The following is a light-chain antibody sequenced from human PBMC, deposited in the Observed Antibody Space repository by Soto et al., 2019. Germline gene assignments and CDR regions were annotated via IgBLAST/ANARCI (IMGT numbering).Light chain of an antibody. CDR3: QQYANSPLLT. CDR2: GTS. V-gene: IGKV3-20*01. CDR1: QTIGRNY. Sequence: EIVLTQSPGTLSLSPGETATLSCRASQTIGRNYLAWYQQKPGQAPRLLIFGTSTRATGIPDRFSGSGSGTDFTLSISRLEPEDVAVYYCQQYANSPLLTFGGGTKVEIK. J-gene: IGKJ4*01.